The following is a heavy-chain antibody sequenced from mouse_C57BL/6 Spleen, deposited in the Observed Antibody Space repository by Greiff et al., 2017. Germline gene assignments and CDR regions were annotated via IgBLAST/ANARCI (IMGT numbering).Heavy chain of an antibody. CDR1: GYAFSSSW. CDR3: ANYCDDARGVAMDY. CDR2: IYPGDGAT. Sequence: QVQLQQSGPELVKPGASVKISCKASGYAFSSSWMNWVKQRPGKGLEWIGRIYPGDGATNYNGKFKGKATLTADKYSSTAYMQLSSLTSEDSAVYFCANYCDDARGVAMDYWGQGTSVTVSS. V-gene: IGHV1-82*01. J-gene: IGHJ4*01. D-gene: IGHD2-12*01.